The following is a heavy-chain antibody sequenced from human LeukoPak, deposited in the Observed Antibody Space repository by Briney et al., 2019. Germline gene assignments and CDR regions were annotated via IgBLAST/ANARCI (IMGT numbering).Heavy chain of an antibody. Sequence: PSGTLSLTCTVSGDSINSLDSWSWVRQPPGTGLEWIGEMYLSGTTHSNPSVKSRVTISIDKSKNQFFLNLSSVTAADTAVYYCAGLVGRYSSGLYYYYFDYWGQGTLVTVSS. CDR3: AGLVGRYSSGLYYYYFDY. V-gene: IGHV4-4*02. CDR2: MYLSGTT. CDR1: GDSINSLDS. J-gene: IGHJ4*02. D-gene: IGHD3-22*01.